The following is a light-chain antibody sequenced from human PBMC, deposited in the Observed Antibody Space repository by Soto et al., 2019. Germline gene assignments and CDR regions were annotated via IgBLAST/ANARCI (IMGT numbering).Light chain of an antibody. CDR1: QGNAPY. J-gene: IGKJ4*01. V-gene: IGKV1-27*01. CDR3: QKYNNAPLT. Sequence: DVQMTQSPSSLSACVGDRVTITCRASQGNAPYLAWFQQKPGKVPKLLIYATSTLQSGVPSRFSGSGSGTEYNLTVTSLLPEDSGTYYCQKYNNAPLTFGGGNKVEIK. CDR2: ATS.